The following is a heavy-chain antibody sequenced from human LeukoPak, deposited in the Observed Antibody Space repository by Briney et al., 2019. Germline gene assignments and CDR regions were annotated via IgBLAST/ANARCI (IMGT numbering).Heavy chain of an antibody. CDR3: TRVGYIDEGIDY. CDR2: IKQDGSNK. V-gene: IGHV3-7*04. Sequence: GGSLRLSCAASGFTFSSYSMNWVRQAPGKGLEWVANIKQDGSNKSYVDSVKGRFTISRDNAKNSLYLQMNSLRAEDTAIYYCTRVGYIDEGIDYWGQGTLVTVSS. CDR1: GFTFSSYS. D-gene: IGHD5-24*01. J-gene: IGHJ4*02.